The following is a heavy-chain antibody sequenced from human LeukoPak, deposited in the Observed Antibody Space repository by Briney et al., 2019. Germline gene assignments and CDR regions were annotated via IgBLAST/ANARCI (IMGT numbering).Heavy chain of an antibody. V-gene: IGHV1-18*01. CDR3: ARDPRTSSTSRNYFES. J-gene: IGHJ4*02. D-gene: IGHD6-13*01. CDR2: ISAFNGDT. CDR1: GYTFTTYG. Sequence: ASVKVSCKASGYTFTTYGISWVRQAPGQGLEWMGWISAFNGDTNHAQKLQGRVTMTTDTSTSTAYMELRSLRSDDTAVYYCARDPRTSSTSRNYFESWGQGTLVTVSS.